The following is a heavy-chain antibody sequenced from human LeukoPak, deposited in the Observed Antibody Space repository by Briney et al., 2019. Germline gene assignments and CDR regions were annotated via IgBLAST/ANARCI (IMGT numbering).Heavy chain of an antibody. CDR1: AYTFTGYY. CDR3: ARSSGWSLFDY. V-gene: IGHV1-2*02. D-gene: IGHD6-19*01. Sequence: GASVKVSCKASAYTFTGYYMHWVRQAPGQGLEWMGWINPSSGGTNYAQKFQGRVTMTRDTSISTAYMELSTLRSDGTAVYYCARSSGWSLFDYWGQGTLVTVSS. J-gene: IGHJ4*02. CDR2: INPSSGGT.